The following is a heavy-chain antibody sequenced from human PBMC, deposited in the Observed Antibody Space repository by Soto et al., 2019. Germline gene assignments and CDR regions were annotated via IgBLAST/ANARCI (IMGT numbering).Heavy chain of an antibody. Sequence: PGGSLRLSCAASGFTFSSYGMHWVRQAPGKGLEWVAVIWYDGSNKYYADSVKGRFTISRDNSKNTLYLQMNSLRAEDTAVYYCARDQGFSTYSSGWYDYWGQGPLVTVSS. J-gene: IGHJ4*02. CDR2: IWYDGSNK. V-gene: IGHV3-33*01. CDR3: ARDQGFSTYSSGWYDY. D-gene: IGHD6-19*01. CDR1: GFTFSSYG.